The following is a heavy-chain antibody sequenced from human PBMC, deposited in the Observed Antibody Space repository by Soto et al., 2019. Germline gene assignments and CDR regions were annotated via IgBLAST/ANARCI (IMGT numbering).Heavy chain of an antibody. Sequence: QLQLQESGPGLVKPSETLSLTCTVSGGSISSSSYYWGWIRQPPGKGLEWIGNIYYSGSTYYSPSFKSRVAISVGTSKNQFSLKVSSVPAADTAVFDWARLERGDIAARPWYWFDPWGQGTLVTVSS. CDR3: ARLERGDIAARPWYWFDP. CDR1: GGSISSSSYY. J-gene: IGHJ5*02. V-gene: IGHV4-39*01. D-gene: IGHD6-6*01. CDR2: IYYSGST.